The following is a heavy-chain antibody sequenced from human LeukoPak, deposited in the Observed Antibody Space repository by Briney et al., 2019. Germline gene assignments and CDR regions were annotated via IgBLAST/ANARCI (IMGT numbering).Heavy chain of an antibody. Sequence: SETPPLTCTVSGGSISTYYWSWIRQPPGKGLEWIGYIYYRGSTSYNPSLKSRVTILVDTSKNQFSLNLSSVTAADTAVYYCARGGYTTGGYWYLDLWGRGTLVTVSS. V-gene: IGHV4-59*01. J-gene: IGHJ2*01. CDR1: GGSISTYY. CDR3: ARGGYTTGGYWYLDL. CDR2: IYYRGST. D-gene: IGHD4-17*01.